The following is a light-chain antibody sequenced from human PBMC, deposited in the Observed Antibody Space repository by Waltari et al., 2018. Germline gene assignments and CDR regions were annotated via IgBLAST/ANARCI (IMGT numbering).Light chain of an antibody. V-gene: IGKV3-20*01. CDR2: GAS. Sequence: EIVLTQSPGTLSLSPGERATLSCRASQSVGTYLAWYQQTPGPAPRLLIYGASNRAAGIPDRFSGSGSGTDFSLTISRLEPEDFAVYYCQKYERLPATFGQGTKVEIK. J-gene: IGKJ1*01. CDR1: QSVGTY. CDR3: QKYERLPAT.